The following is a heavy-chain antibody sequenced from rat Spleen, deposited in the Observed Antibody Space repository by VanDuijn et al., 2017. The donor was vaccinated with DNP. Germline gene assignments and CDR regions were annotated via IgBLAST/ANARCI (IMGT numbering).Heavy chain of an antibody. J-gene: IGHJ2*01. CDR1: GFSFSNFA. D-gene: IGHD1-2*01. V-gene: IGHV2S12*01. Sequence: VQLQESGPGLVKPSQSLSLTCTVSGFSFSNFAINWVRQPPGKGLEWVAAISSAGNAFYNSALKSRLSISRDTSKSQVFLKMNSLQTEDTAMYFCARYYYSSYIYGGYFDYWGQGVMVTVSS. CDR2: ISSAGNA. CDR3: ARYYYSSYIYGGYFDY.